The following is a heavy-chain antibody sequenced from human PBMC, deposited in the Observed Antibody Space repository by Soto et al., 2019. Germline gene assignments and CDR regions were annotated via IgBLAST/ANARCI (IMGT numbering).Heavy chain of an antibody. V-gene: IGHV1-69*04. D-gene: IGHD6-19*01. CDR3: ARDLLGEQWLGSPI. CDR2: IIPILGIA. J-gene: IGHJ3*02. CDR1: GGTFSSYT. Sequence: GASVKVSCKASGGTFSSYTISWVRQAPGQGLEWMGRIIPILGIANYAQKFQGRVTITADKSTSTAYMELSSLRSEDTAVYYCARDLLGEQWLGSPIWGQGTMVTVSS.